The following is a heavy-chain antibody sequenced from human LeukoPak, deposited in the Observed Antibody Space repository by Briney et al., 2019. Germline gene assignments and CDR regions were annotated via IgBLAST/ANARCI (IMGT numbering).Heavy chain of an antibody. J-gene: IGHJ4*02. Sequence: GGSLRLSCAASGFTVSSNYMSWVRQAPGKGLEWVSVIYSGGSTYYADSVKGRFTISRDNSKNTLYLQMNSLRAEDTAVYYCAKDPHQWLVEMGGYWGQGTLVTVSS. CDR2: IYSGGST. D-gene: IGHD6-19*01. V-gene: IGHV3-53*01. CDR3: AKDPHQWLVEMGGY. CDR1: GFTVSSNY.